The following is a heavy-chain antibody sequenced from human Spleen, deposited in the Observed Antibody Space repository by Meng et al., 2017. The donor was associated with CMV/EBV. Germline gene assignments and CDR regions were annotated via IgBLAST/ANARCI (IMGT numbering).Heavy chain of an antibody. J-gene: IGHJ5*02. CDR2: IYYSGST. D-gene: IGHD6-13*01. CDR3: ARQSGIAAAGTWRNWFDP. V-gene: IGHV4-61*01. CDR1: GGSVSSGSYY. Sequence: GSLRLSCTVSGGSVSSGSYYWSWIRQPPGKGLEWIGYIYYSGSTNYNPSLKSRVTISVDTSKNQFSLKLSSVTAADTAVYYCARQSGIAAAGTWRNWFDPWGQGTLVTVSS.